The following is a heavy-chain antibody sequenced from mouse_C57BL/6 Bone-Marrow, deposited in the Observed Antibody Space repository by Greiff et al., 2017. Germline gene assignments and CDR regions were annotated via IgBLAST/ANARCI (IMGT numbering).Heavy chain of an antibody. CDR3: ARIYYGNLPYWYFDV. D-gene: IGHD2-1*01. V-gene: IGHV1-50*01. CDR1: GYTFTSYW. Sequence: QVQLQQPGAELVKPGASVKLSCKASGYTFTSYWMQWVKQRPGQGLEWIGEIDPSDSYTNSNQKFKGKATLTVDTYSSTAYMQRSSLTSEDSAVYYCARIYYGNLPYWYFDVWGTGTTVTVSS. J-gene: IGHJ1*03. CDR2: IDPSDSYT.